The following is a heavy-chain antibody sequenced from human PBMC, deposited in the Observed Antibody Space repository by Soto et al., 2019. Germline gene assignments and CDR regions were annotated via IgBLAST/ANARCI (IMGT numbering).Heavy chain of an antibody. D-gene: IGHD3-22*01. CDR3: ARDMPYYYDSSGYLYWYFDL. J-gene: IGHJ2*01. CDR1: GFTFSDYY. CDR2: ISSSSSYT. Sequence: GSLRLSCAASGFTFSDYYMSWIRQAPGKGLEWVSYISSSSSYTNYADSVKGRFTISRDNAKNSLYLQMNSLRAEDTAVYYCARDMPYYYDSSGYLYWYFDLWGRGTLVTVSS. V-gene: IGHV3-11*06.